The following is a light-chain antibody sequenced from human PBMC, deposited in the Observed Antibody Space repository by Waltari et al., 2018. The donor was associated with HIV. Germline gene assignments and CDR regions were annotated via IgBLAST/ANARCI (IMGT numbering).Light chain of an antibody. Sequence: EIVMTQSPATLSVSPGERVTLSCRSSQSVITNLAWYQQKFGQPPRLLIYATSIRATNMPARFSGGGSGTEFTLTISSLQSEDFAIYYCQQYNTWPRTFGQGTKVEV. CDR2: ATS. CDR1: QSVITN. J-gene: IGKJ1*01. V-gene: IGKV3-15*01. CDR3: QQYNTWPRT.